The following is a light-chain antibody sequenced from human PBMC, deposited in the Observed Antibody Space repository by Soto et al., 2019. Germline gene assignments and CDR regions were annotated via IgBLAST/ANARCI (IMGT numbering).Light chain of an antibody. J-gene: IGLJ1*01. Sequence: QSVLTQPASVSGSPGQSITISCTGTSSDVGGYNYVSWYQQHPVKANKLMIYDVTNRPSGVSYRFSGSKSGNTASLTISGLQAEDEADYYCSSYTSSSTPYVFGTGTKVTVL. CDR1: SSDVGGYNY. V-gene: IGLV2-14*01. CDR2: DVT. CDR3: SSYTSSSTPYV.